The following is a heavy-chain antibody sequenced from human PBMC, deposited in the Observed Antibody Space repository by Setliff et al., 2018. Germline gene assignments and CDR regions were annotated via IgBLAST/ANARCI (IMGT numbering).Heavy chain of an antibody. CDR1: GGSISSDDYY. CDR2: IYHSGST. Sequence: SETLSLTCTVSGGSISSDDYYWSWIRQPPGKGLEWIGYIYHSGSTYYNPSLKSRVTISMDTSKNQFSLKVSSVTAADTAVYYCARSFSRREKFLLDYWGQGALVTVSS. J-gene: IGHJ4*02. V-gene: IGHV4-30-4*01. CDR3: ARSFSRREKFLLDY.